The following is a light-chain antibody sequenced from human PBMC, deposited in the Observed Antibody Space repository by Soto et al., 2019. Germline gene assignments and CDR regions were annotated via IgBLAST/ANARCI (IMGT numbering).Light chain of an antibody. CDR3: QQSYSTPFT. J-gene: IGKJ3*01. CDR2: AAS. V-gene: IGKV1-39*01. Sequence: DIQMTQSPSSLSASVGDRVTITCRASQTMSNYLNWYQQKPGKAPKLLVYAASSLQSGVPSRFSGSASGTDFTLTISSLQPEDFATYYCQQSYSTPFTFGPGTKVDIK. CDR1: QTMSNY.